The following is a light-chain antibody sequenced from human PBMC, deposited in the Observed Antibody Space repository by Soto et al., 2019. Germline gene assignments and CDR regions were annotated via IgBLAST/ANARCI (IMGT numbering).Light chain of an antibody. CDR3: CSYAGSYTSWV. CDR2: DVS. J-gene: IGLJ3*02. CDR1: SSDVGGYNY. V-gene: IGLV2-11*01. Sequence: QSALTQPRSVSGSPGQSVTISCTGTSSDVGGYNYVSWYQQHPGKAPKLMIYDVSKRPSGVPDRFSGSKSGNTASLTISGLQAEDDGDYYCCSYAGSYTSWVFGGGTQLTVL.